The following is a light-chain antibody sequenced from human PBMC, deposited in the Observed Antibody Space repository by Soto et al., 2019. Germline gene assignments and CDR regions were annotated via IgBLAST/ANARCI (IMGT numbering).Light chain of an antibody. CDR3: QQRSDWPIT. CDR1: QSFSGY. Sequence: EIVLTQSPATLSLSPGERATLSCRASQSFSGYLAWYQQKPGQAPRLLIYDASNRATGIPARFSGGGSGTDFTLTISSLEPGDFAVYYCQQRSDWPITFGQGTRLEIK. J-gene: IGKJ5*01. CDR2: DAS. V-gene: IGKV3-11*01.